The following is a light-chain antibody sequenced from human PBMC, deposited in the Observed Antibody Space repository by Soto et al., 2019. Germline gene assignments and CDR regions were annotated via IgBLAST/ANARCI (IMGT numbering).Light chain of an antibody. Sequence: DIQMTQSPSTLSASVGDRVTISCRASQNVYTWLAWYQQKPGKAPKLLIYAASTLQSGVPSRFSGSGSGREFTLTISSLQPEDFATYHCQQLNSYPRATFGGGTKVEIK. V-gene: IGKV1-5*01. CDR1: QNVYTW. CDR3: QQLNSYPRAT. J-gene: IGKJ4*01. CDR2: AAS.